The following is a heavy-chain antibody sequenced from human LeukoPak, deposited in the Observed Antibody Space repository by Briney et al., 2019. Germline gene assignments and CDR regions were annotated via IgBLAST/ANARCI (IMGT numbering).Heavy chain of an antibody. Sequence: GGSLRLSCAASGFIFGSYAMSWVRQGPEKGLEWVSTISPSGSATYYADSVKGRFTISRDNSKTTLYLQMDSLRDEDTALYHCTRDKSASSPREWFDPWGQGTVVTVSS. V-gene: IGHV3-23*01. CDR2: ISPSGSAT. D-gene: IGHD6-6*01. CDR3: TRDKSASSPREWFDP. J-gene: IGHJ5*02. CDR1: GFIFGSYA.